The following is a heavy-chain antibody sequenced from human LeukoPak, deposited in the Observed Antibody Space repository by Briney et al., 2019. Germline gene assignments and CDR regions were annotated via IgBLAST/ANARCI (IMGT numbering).Heavy chain of an antibody. V-gene: IGHV1-8*01. CDR3: ARGSLGGSYLEDAFDI. CDR2: MNPNSGNT. Sequence: GASVKVSCKASGYTFTSYDINWVRQATGQGLEWMGWMNPNSGNTGYAQKFQGRVTMTRNTSISTAYMELSSLRSEDTAVYYCARGSLGGSYLEDAFDIWGQGTMVTVSS. CDR1: GYTFTSYD. D-gene: IGHD1-26*01. J-gene: IGHJ3*02.